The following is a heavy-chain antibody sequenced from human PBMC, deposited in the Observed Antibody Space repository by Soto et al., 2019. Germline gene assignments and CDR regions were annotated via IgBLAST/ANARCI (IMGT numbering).Heavy chain of an antibody. CDR2: ISSSSSYI. CDR1: GFTFSSYS. V-gene: IGHV3-21*01. D-gene: IGHD6-13*01. J-gene: IGHJ4*02. Sequence: EVQLVESGGGLVKPGGSLRLSCAASGFTFSSYSMNWVRQSPGKGLEWVASISSSSSYIYYPDSVKGRFTISRDNAKNSLYLQMNSLRAEDTAVYYCANTASDRIAAANDYWGQGTLVTVSS. CDR3: ANTASDRIAAANDY.